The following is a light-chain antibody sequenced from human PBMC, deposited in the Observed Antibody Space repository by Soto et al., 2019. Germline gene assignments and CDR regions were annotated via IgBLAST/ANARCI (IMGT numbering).Light chain of an antibody. CDR2: YVS. Sequence: QAISITKNKTSSDVGGYNYVSWYQQHPGKAPKLMIYYVSNRPSGVSNRFSGSKSGNTASLTISGLQAEDEADYYCSSYTSSSTLYVFGTGTKVTVL. V-gene: IGLV2-14*04. J-gene: IGLJ1*01. CDR1: SSDVGGYNY. CDR3: SSYTSSSTLYV.